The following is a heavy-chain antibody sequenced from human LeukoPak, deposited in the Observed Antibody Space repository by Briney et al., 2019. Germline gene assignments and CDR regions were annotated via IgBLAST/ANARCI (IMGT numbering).Heavy chain of an antibody. CDR3: ARIATGYNWFDP. D-gene: IGHD5-24*01. CDR2: INPNSGGT. CDR1: GYTFTGYY. J-gene: IGHJ5*02. V-gene: IGHV1-2*02. Sequence: GASVKVSCKASGYTFTGYYMHWVRQAPGQGGEWMGWINPNSGGTNYAQKFQGTVTMTSDTSISTAYMELSRLRSDDTAVYYCARIATGYNWFDPWGQGTLVTVSS.